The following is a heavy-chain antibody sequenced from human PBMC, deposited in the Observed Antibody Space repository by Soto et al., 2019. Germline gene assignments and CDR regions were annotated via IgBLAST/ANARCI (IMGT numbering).Heavy chain of an antibody. CDR3: AHSVHGETLFDY. V-gene: IGHV2-5*02. J-gene: IGHJ4*02. CDR1: AFSLNTVRVG. Sequence: QVTLKESGPTLVRPTRTLTLTCTFSAFSLNTVRVGAGWIRQPPGKALEWLALIDWDDDRRYSPSLKTRLTITKDTFKNQVGLTLTSMYPVDTATYFCAHSVHGETLFDYWGQGTLVTVSS. CDR2: IDWDDDR.